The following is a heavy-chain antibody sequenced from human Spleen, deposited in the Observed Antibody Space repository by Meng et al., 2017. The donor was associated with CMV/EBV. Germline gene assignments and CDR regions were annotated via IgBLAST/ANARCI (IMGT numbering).Heavy chain of an antibody. CDR3: ARGARRGGMDV. CDR1: GGSISSGGYY. J-gene: IGHJ6*02. CDR2: IYYSGST. Sequence: SETLSLTCTVSGGSISSGGYYWSWIRQHPGKGLEWIGYIYYSGSTNYSPSLMSRLTISVDTSKNQFSLKLRSVTAADTAVYYCARGARRGGMDVWGQGTTVTVSS. V-gene: IGHV4-61*08. D-gene: IGHD3-16*01.